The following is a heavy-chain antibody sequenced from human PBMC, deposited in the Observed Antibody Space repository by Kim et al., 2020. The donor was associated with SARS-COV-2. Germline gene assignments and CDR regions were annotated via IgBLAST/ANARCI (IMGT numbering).Heavy chain of an antibody. CDR2: IISATSTV. Sequence: GGSLRLSCAASGFTFTTYTMNWVRQAPGKGLEWISCIISATSTVYYADFVKGRFTVSTDNARNSLYLQLNSLTDEDTALYYCARSRGMIHHDCDYCSHG. D-gene: IGHD3-16*01. J-gene: IGHJ4*01. CDR1: GFTFTTYT. V-gene: IGHV3-48*02. CDR3: ARSRGMIHHDCDY.